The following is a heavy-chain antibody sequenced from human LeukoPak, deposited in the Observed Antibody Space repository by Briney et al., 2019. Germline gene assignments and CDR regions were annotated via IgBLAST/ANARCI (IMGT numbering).Heavy chain of an antibody. D-gene: IGHD2-15*01. Sequence: PGGSLRLSCAASGFTFSTYTMNWVRQAPGKGLEWVSYISSGSSTIYYADSVKGRFTISRDNAKNSLYLQMNSLRDEDTAVYYCARGPRYCSGVSCYSYYFDYWGRGTLVTVSS. V-gene: IGHV3-48*02. CDR3: ARGPRYCSGVSCYSYYFDY. J-gene: IGHJ4*02. CDR1: GFTFSTYT. CDR2: ISSGSSTI.